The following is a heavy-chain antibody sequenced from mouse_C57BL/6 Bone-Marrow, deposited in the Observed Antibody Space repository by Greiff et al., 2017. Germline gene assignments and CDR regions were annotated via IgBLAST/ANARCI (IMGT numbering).Heavy chain of an antibody. CDR2: ICSGGGT. CDR3: ARSWAFDY. CDR1: GFSLTSYG. Sequence: VQLQQSGPGLVQPSQSLSITCTASGFSLTSYGVHWVRQSPGKGLEWLGVICSGGGTDYNAAFISRLSISKDNSKSQVFFKMNSLEADDTAIYDCARSWAFDYWGQGTTLTVSS. D-gene: IGHD4-1*01. J-gene: IGHJ2*01. V-gene: IGHV2-2*01.